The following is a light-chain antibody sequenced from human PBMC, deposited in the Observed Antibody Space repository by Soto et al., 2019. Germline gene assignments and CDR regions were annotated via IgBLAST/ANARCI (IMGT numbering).Light chain of an antibody. V-gene: IGKV3-20*01. Sequence: GWTQTERTLSVSPGERATRSCRASQSVSNNYLAWYQQKPGQAPRLLIYGASNRATGIPDRFSGSGSGTDFTLTISRLEPEDFAVYYCQQYGSSGRFAQGTKVDIK. CDR2: GAS. J-gene: IGKJ1*01. CDR1: QSVSNNY. CDR3: QQYGSSGR.